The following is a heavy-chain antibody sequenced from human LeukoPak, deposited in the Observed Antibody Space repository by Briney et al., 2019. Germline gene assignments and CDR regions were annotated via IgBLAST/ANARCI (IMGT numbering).Heavy chain of an antibody. D-gene: IGHD1/OR15-1a*01. CDR3: TANNE. Sequence: GGSLRLSCAASGFTFSNAWMTWVRQAPGKGLEWVGHVKSKTDGGTTDYAAPVKGRFTISRDDSNSTLYLQMHSLKTEDTAVYSCTANNEWGAGTLVTVSS. CDR1: GFTFSNAW. J-gene: IGHJ4*02. V-gene: IGHV3-15*01. CDR2: VKSKTDGGTT.